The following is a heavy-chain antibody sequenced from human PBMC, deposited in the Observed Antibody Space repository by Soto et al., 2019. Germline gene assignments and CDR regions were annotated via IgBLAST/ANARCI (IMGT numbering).Heavy chain of an antibody. CDR3: AREAKWELLGLGYYYYGMDV. Sequence: ASVKVSCKASGYTFTGYYMHWVRQAPGQGLGWMGWINPNSGGTNYAQKFQGWVTMTRDTSISTAYMELSRLRSDDTAVYYCAREAKWELLGLGYYYYGMDVWGQGTTVTVSS. D-gene: IGHD1-26*01. CDR2: INPNSGGT. V-gene: IGHV1-2*04. J-gene: IGHJ6*02. CDR1: GYTFTGYY.